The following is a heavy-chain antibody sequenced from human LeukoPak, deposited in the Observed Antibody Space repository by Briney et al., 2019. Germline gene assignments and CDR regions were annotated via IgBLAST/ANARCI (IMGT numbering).Heavy chain of an antibody. Sequence: ASVKVSCKASGYTFTSYGIGWVRQAPGQGLEWMGWISAYNGNTNYAQKLQGRGTMTTDTSTSTAYMELRSLRSDDTAVYYCARGPSESEIYYFDYWGQGTLVTVSS. D-gene: IGHD2-15*01. CDR3: ARGPSESEIYYFDY. CDR1: GYTFTSYG. V-gene: IGHV1-18*01. J-gene: IGHJ4*02. CDR2: ISAYNGNT.